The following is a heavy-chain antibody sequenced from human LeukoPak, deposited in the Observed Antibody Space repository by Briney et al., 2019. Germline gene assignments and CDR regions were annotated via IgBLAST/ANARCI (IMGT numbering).Heavy chain of an antibody. CDR2: IYYSGST. V-gene: IGHV4-59*12. J-gene: IGHJ4*02. D-gene: IGHD4-17*01. Sequence: SETLSLTCTVSGGSISSYYWSWIRQPPGKGLEWIGYIYYSGSTNYNPSLKSRVTISVDTSKNQFSLKLSSVTAADTAVYYCARDYYYGDYEYHFDYWGQGTLVTVSS. CDR1: GGSISSYY. CDR3: ARDYYYGDYEYHFDY.